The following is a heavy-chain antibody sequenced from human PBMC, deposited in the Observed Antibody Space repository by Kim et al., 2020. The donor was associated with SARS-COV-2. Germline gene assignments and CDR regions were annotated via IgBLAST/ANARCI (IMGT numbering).Heavy chain of an antibody. CDR1: GFTVTNYY. D-gene: IGHD3-22*01. J-gene: IGHJ5*02. CDR2: IYGGGIT. V-gene: IGHV3-53*01. Sequence: GGSLRLSCAASGFTVTNYYMSWVRQAPGKGLEWVSVIYGGGITYYADSVKGRFTISRDHFKNMLYLQMNSLRPDDTAVYYCARDPPTDYYNTQVGSNFDPWGQGTLVTVSS. CDR3: ARDPPTDYYNTQVGSNFDP.